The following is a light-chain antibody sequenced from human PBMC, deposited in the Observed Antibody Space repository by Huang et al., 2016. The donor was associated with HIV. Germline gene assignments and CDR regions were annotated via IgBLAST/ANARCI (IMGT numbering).Light chain of an antibody. CDR3: HQRGDWPLT. J-gene: IGKJ4*01. V-gene: IGKV3-11*01. CDR1: QSISTY. Sequence: EIVLTQSPATLSLSPGERATLSCRASQSISTYLAWYQQKPGQSPRLLIHGASNRATGIPTRVSGRVSGTDFTLTISSLEPEDCALYYCHQRGDWPLTFGGGTKVEIK. CDR2: GAS.